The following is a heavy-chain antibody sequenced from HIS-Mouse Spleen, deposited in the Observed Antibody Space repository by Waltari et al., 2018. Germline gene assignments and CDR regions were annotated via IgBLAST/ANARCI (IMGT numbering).Heavy chain of an antibody. CDR1: GGSISSSSYY. V-gene: IGHV4-39*01. CDR2: IYYSGST. J-gene: IGHJ4*02. Sequence: QLQLQESGPGLVKPSETLSLTCTVSGGSISSSSYYWGWIRQPPGKGLEWIGSIYYSGSTYYNPSLKSRVTISVDTSKNQFSLKLSSVTAADTAVYYCASGNIAARPFDYWGQGTLVTVSS. CDR3: ASGNIAARPFDY. D-gene: IGHD6-6*01.